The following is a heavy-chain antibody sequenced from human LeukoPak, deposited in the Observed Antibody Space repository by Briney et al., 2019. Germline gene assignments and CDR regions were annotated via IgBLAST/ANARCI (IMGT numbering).Heavy chain of an antibody. CDR2: IWYDGSNK. V-gene: IGHV3-33*01. Sequence: QPGRSLRLSCAASGFTFSSYGMHWVRQAPGKGLEWVAVIWYDGSNKYYADSVKGRFTISRDNSKNTLYLQMNSLRAEDTAVYYFARDLPFRSGWYVLSYWGQGTLVTVSS. CDR1: GFTFSSYG. D-gene: IGHD6-19*01. J-gene: IGHJ4*02. CDR3: ARDLPFRSGWYVLSY.